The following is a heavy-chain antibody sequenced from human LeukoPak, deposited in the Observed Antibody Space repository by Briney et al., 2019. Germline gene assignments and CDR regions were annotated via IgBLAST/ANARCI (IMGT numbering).Heavy chain of an antibody. CDR3: STWAFYHGLDV. D-gene: IGHD2/OR15-2a*01. J-gene: IGHJ6*02. CDR1: GFSFGDYA. CDR2: IRADGGRT. Sequence: GGSLRLSCAASGFSFGDYAMHWVRQIPGKGLEYVAHIRADGGRTFYADSVNGRFTISTDNRKNFLYLQMNSLPSDDTALYYCSTWAFYHGLDVWGQGTAVTVSS. V-gene: IGHV3-43*02.